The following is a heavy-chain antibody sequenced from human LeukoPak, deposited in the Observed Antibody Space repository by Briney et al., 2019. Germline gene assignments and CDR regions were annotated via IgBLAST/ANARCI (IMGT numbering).Heavy chain of an antibody. D-gene: IGHD4-17*01. Sequence: GESLKISCRDSGYSFTNYWIGWVRQMPGKGLEWMGIIHSADSNTKYSPSFQGQVTISADKSISTAYLQWSGLKASDTAMYYCAGARHGDYRWDYWGQGTLVTVSS. CDR2: IHSADSNT. J-gene: IGHJ4*02. V-gene: IGHV5-51*01. CDR3: AGARHGDYRWDY. CDR1: GYSFTNYW.